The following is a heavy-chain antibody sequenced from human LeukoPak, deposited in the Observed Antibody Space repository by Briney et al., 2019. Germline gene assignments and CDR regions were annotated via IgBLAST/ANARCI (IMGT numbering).Heavy chain of an antibody. CDR3: ARKYCSGATCYYFDN. Sequence: GGSLRLSCAVSGLTFSSYSMNWVRQAPGKGLEWVSTITRDGSETYYADSVKGRFAISRDNAKDSLYLQLNSLRAEDTAVYYCARKYCSGATCYYFDNWGPGTQVTVSS. D-gene: IGHD2-15*01. J-gene: IGHJ4*02. CDR1: GLTFSSYS. CDR2: ITRDGSET. V-gene: IGHV3-21*01.